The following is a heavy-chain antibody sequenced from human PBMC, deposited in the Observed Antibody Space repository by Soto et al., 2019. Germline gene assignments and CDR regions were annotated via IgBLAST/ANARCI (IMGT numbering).Heavy chain of an antibody. J-gene: IGHJ4*02. D-gene: IGHD1-26*01. CDR1: GYTFTGHY. V-gene: IGHV1-2*02. CDR2: IGPESGAT. CDR3: GRGRSGQIVVFY. Sequence: ASVKVSCKASGYTFTGHYIHWVRQAPEQGPEWMGEIGPESGATRYAQRFQGRVTMTRDMSITTVYMELNNLSPDDTAVYYCGRGRSGQIVVFYWGQGNPVTVSS.